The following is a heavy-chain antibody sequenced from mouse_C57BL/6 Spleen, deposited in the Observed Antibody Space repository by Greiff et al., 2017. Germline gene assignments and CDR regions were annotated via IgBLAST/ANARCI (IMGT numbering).Heavy chain of an antibody. CDR3: ARNNRAMDY. CDR2: IDPSDSYT. CDR1: GYTFTSYW. J-gene: IGHJ4*01. D-gene: IGHD6-1*01. V-gene: IGHV1-69*01. Sequence: QVQLQQPGAELVMPGASVKLSCKASGYTFTSYWMHWVKQRPGHGLEWIGEIDPSDSYTNYNQKFKGKSTLTVDKSSSTAYMQLSSLTSEDSAVYYCARNNRAMDYWGQGTSVTVSS.